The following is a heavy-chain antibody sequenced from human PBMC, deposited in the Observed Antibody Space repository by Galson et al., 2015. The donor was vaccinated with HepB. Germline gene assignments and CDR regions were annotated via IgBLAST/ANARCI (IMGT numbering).Heavy chain of an antibody. J-gene: IGHJ2*01. CDR3: ARRERDYWFFDL. V-gene: IGHV4-4*07. CDR2: IFTSGGT. Sequence: ETLSLTCTVSGDSINTYYWNWVRQPAGQGLEWIGRIFTSGGTNYNPSLKSRVTMSADTSKNQISLKLSSVTAADTAVYYCARRERDYWFFDLWGRGTLVTVSS. D-gene: IGHD5-24*01. CDR1: GDSINTYY.